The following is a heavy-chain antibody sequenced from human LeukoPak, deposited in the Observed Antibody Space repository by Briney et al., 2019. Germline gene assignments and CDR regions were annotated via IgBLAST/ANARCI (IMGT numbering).Heavy chain of an antibody. Sequence: PGGSLRLSCAASEFTFSSYRMDWVRLAPGKGLEWVASISSGSIEIYYADAVKGRFTISRDNAKNSLYLQMSSLRGEDTAVYYCVRGGYSHYDYWGPGTLVTVSS. V-gene: IGHV3-21*01. CDR1: EFTFSSYR. CDR3: VRGGYSHYDY. CDR2: ISSGSIEI. D-gene: IGHD6-13*01. J-gene: IGHJ4*02.